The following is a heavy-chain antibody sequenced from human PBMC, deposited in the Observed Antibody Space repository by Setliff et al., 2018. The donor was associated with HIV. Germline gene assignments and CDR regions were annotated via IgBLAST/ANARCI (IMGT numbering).Heavy chain of an antibody. J-gene: IGHJ1*01. CDR3: ASTYYYDSLHFHH. V-gene: IGHV4-59*01. Sequence: SETLSLTCTVSGDSISSYYWSWIRQPPGKGLEWIGYIYHTGITKYNPSLKSRATTSVDTSKNQFSLKLSSVTAADTAVYYCASTYYYDSLHFHHWGQGTLVTVSS. CDR1: GDSISSYY. CDR2: IYHTGIT. D-gene: IGHD3-22*01.